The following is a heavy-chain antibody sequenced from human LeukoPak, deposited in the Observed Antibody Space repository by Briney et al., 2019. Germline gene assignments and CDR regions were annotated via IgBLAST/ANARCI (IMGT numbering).Heavy chain of an antibody. CDR1: GFTFSSYS. J-gene: IGHJ4*02. V-gene: IGHV3-21*01. Sequence: GGSLRLSCAASGFTFSSYSMNWVRQAPGKGLEWVSSISSSTNYIYYADSVKGRFTISRDNAKNSLLLQMNSLRAEDTAVYHCVRLLGANDYWGQGTLVTVSS. CDR3: VRLLGANDY. CDR2: ISSSTNYI. D-gene: IGHD3-16*01.